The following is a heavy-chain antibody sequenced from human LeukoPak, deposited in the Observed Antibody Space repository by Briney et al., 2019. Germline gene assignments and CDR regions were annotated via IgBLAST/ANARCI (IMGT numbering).Heavy chain of an antibody. J-gene: IGHJ4*02. Sequence: GASVKVSCKVSGYTLTELSMHWVRQAPGKGLEWMGGSDPGDGETIYAQKFQGRVTMTEDTPTDTAYMELSSLRSEDTAVYYCAADPVVVTAPCFDYWGQGTLVTVSS. CDR3: AADPVVVTAPCFDY. CDR2: SDPGDGET. V-gene: IGHV1-24*01. CDR1: GYTLTELS. D-gene: IGHD2-21*02.